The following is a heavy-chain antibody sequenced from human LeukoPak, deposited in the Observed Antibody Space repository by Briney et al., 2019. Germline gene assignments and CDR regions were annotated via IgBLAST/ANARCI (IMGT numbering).Heavy chain of an antibody. CDR1: GFTFSNYW. D-gene: IGHD3-10*01. CDR3: ARDGRGAFDI. J-gene: IGHJ3*02. CDR2: MNIDGSEK. V-gene: IGHV3-7*01. Sequence: GGSLSLSCAASGFTFSNYWMGWVRQAPGKRLEWVANMNIDGSEKYYADSVKGRFTISRDNAKNSLYLQMNSLRAEDTAVYYCARDGRGAFDIWGQGTMVTVSS.